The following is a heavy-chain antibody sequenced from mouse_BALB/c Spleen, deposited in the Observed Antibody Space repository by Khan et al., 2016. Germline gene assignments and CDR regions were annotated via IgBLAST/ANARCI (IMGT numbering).Heavy chain of an antibody. CDR2: INSNGGST. J-gene: IGHJ2*01. CDR1: GFTFSSYG. CDR3: ARMARTIN. V-gene: IGHV5-6-3*01. Sequence: EVELVESGGGLVQPGGSLKLSCAASGFTFSSYGMSWVRQTPDKRLELVATINSNGGSTYYPDSVKGRFTISRDNDKNTLYLQMSSLNSEDTAMYYVARMARTINWGQGTTLTVSS.